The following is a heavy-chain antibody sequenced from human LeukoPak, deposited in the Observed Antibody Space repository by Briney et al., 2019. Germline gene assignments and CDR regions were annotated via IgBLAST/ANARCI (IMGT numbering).Heavy chain of an antibody. Sequence: SETLSLTCPVSGGSISSYYWSWIRQSPGNGLEWIGRIYTSGSTNYNPSLKSGVTISVDTSKNQFSLKLSSVTAADTAVYYCAGSGADDYWGQGTLVSVSS. CDR3: AGSGADDY. CDR1: GGSISSYY. J-gene: IGHJ4*02. CDR2: IYTSGST. D-gene: IGHD3-3*01. V-gene: IGHV4-4*07.